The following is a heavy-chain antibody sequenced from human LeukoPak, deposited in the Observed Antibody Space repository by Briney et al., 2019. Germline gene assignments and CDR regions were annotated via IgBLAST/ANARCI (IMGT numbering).Heavy chain of an antibody. J-gene: IGHJ2*01. D-gene: IGHD3-10*01. V-gene: IGHV4-59*01. CDR2: FFYSGST. CDR1: GGSISSYY. Sequence: SETLSLACTVSGGSISSYYWSWIRQPPGKGLEWIGYFFYSGSTNYNPSLKSRLTISADTSKNQFSLRLNSVTAADTAVYYCARDPGVTGVSQHWHFDLWGRGTLVTVSS. CDR3: ARDPGVTGVSQHWHFDL.